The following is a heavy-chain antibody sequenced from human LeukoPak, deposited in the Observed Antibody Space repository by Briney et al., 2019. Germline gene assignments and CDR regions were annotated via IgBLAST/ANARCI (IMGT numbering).Heavy chain of an antibody. CDR1: GFAFSSYA. J-gene: IGHJ4*02. CDR3: AKADSSSCYNTYVDY. V-gene: IGHV3-23*01. CDR2: ISGSGDST. Sequence: GGSLRLSRAASGFAFSSYAMSWVRQAPGKGLEWVATISGSGDSTYYADSVKGRFTISRDNSKNTLFLQMNSLRAGDTAVYYCAKADSSSCYNTYVDYWGQGTLVTVSS. D-gene: IGHD6-13*01.